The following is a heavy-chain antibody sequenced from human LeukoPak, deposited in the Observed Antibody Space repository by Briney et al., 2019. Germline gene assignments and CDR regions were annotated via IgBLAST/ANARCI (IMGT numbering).Heavy chain of an antibody. CDR3: ARGASSSWYRRGYYYYYMDV. Sequence: SETLSLTCTVSGGSISSSSYYWGWIRQPPGKGLEWIGSIYYSGSTYYNPSLKSRVTTSVDTSKNQFSLKLSSVTAADTAVYYCARGASSSWYRRGYYYYYMDVWGKGTTVTVSS. D-gene: IGHD6-13*01. J-gene: IGHJ6*03. CDR1: GGSISSSSYY. V-gene: IGHV4-39*07. CDR2: IYYSGST.